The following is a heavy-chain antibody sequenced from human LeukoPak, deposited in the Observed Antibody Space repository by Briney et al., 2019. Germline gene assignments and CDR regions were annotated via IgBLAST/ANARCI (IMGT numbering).Heavy chain of an antibody. D-gene: IGHD6-6*01. Sequence: SETLSLTCTVSGGSISSYYWSWIRQPPGKGLEWIGYIYYSGSTNYNPSLKSRVTISVDTSKNQFSLKLSSVTAADTAVYYCARHIRGIAARHIDYWGQGTLVTVSS. CDR3: ARHIRGIAARHIDY. V-gene: IGHV4-59*01. CDR2: IYYSGST. J-gene: IGHJ4*02. CDR1: GGSISSYY.